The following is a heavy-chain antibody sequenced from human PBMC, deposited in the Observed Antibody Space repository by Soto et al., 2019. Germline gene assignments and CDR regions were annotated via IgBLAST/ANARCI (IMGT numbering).Heavy chain of an antibody. Sequence: QITLKESGPTLVKPTQTLTLTCTFSGFSLSTYGMGMGWIRQPPGKAPEWLSVIYWDDDKRYSPSLKSRLTITKDTSKSQVVLTMTDVDPVDTATYYCAHVFLRGINPYFDYWGQGSLVTVSS. CDR3: AHVFLRGINPYFDY. D-gene: IGHD2-21*01. CDR1: GFSLSTYGMG. V-gene: IGHV2-5*02. CDR2: IYWDDDK. J-gene: IGHJ4*02.